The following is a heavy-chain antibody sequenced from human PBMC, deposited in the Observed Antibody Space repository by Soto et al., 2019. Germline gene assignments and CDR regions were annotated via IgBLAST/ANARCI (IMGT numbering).Heavy chain of an antibody. CDR3: ASAMGYFDTFES. V-gene: IGHV3-23*01. J-gene: IGHJ3*02. Sequence: PGGSLRLSCAASGFTFSSYAMSWVRQAPGKGLEWVSAISGSGGSTYNADSVRGRFTISRDNSQKTLYLQMNSLRAEDTALYYCASAMGYFDTFESWGQGTMVTVSS. CDR1: GFTFSSYA. CDR2: ISGSGGST. D-gene: IGHD6-13*01.